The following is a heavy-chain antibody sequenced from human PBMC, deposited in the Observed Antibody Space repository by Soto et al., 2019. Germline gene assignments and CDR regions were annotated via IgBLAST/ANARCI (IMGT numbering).Heavy chain of an antibody. CDR3: AREGMDSSSWYPDPLDYYYYYGMDV. Sequence: ASVKVSCKASGYTFTSYYMHWVRQAPGQGLEWMGIINPSGGSTSYAQKFQGRVTMTRDTSTSTVYMELSSLRSEDTAVYYCAREGMDSSSWYPDPLDYYYYYGMDVWSQGTTVTVSS. CDR1: GYTFTSYY. CDR2: INPSGGST. J-gene: IGHJ6*02. V-gene: IGHV1-46*01. D-gene: IGHD6-13*01.